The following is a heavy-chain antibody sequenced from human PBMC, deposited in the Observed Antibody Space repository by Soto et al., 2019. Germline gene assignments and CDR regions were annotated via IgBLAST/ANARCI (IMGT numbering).Heavy chain of an antibody. D-gene: IGHD2-2*01. CDR2: INHSGST. V-gene: IGHV4-34*01. J-gene: IGHJ6*02. CDR3: ARGPAAGIIVVVPAALKKRHYGMDV. CDR1: GGSFSGYY. Sequence: PSETLSLTCAVYGGSFSGYYWSWIRQPPGKGLEWIGEINHSGSTNYNPSLKSRVTISVDTSKNQFSLKLSSVTAADTAVYYCARGPAAGIIVVVPAALKKRHYGMDVWGQGTTVTVS.